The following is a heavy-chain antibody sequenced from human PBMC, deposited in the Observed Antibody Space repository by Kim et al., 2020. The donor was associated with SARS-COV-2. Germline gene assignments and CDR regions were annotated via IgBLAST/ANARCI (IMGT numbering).Heavy chain of an antibody. CDR3: TTDAPYYDILTGYYNAAGDY. D-gene: IGHD3-9*01. Sequence: RFTISRDDSKNTLYLQMNSLKTEDTAVYYCTTDAPYYDILTGYYNAAGDYWGQGTLVTVSS. V-gene: IGHV3-15*01. J-gene: IGHJ4*02.